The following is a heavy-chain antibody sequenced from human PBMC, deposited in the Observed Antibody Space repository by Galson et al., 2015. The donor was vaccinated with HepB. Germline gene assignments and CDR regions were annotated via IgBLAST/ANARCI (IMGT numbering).Heavy chain of an antibody. CDR3: ARDHYDSSGYYVEGPGGNPHYFDY. V-gene: IGHV3-30-3*01. J-gene: IGHJ4*02. CDR2: ISYDGSNK. Sequence: SLRLSCAASGFTFSSYAMHWVRQAPGKGLEWVAVISYDGSNKYYADSVKGRFTISRDNSKNTLYLQMNSLRAEDTAVYYCARDHYDSSGYYVEGPGGNPHYFDYWGQGTLVTVSS. CDR1: GFTFSSYA. D-gene: IGHD3-22*01.